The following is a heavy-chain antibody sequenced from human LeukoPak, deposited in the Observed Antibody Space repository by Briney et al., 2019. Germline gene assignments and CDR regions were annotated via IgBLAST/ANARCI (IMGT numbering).Heavy chain of an antibody. J-gene: IGHJ4*02. V-gene: IGHV4-30-2*01. CDR1: GGSISSGGYS. D-gene: IGHD3-10*01. Sequence: SETLSLTCAVSGGSISSGGYSWSWIRQPPGKGLEWIGYIYRSGSTYYNPSLKSRVTISVDRSKNQFSLKLSSVTAADTAVYYCARTYGSGSYRPFGYWGQGTLVTVSS. CDR2: IYRSGST. CDR3: ARTYGSGSYRPFGY.